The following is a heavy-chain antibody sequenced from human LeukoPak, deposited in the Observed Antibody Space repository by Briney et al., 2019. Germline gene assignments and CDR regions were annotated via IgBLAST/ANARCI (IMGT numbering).Heavy chain of an antibody. J-gene: IGHJ4*02. CDR3: AFFVRDSSDTTFDY. CDR2: IYYSGST. V-gene: IGHV4-30-4*01. CDR1: GGSISSGDYY. Sequence: ASETLSLTCTVSGGSISSGDYYWSWIRQPPGKGLEWIGYIYYSGSTYYNPSLKSRVTISVDTSKNQFSLKLSSVTAADTAVYYCAFFVRDSSDTTFDYWGQGTLVTVSS. D-gene: IGHD3-22*01.